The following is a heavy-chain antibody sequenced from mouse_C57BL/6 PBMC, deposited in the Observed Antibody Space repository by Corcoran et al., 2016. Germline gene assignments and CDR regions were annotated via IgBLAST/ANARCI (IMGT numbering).Heavy chain of an antibody. J-gene: IGHJ4*01. Sequence: EVQLQQSGPELVKPGTSVKISCKASGYTFTDSYMNWVKQSHGKSLEWIGDINPNNGGTSYNQKFKGKATLPVDKSSSTAYMELRSLTSEDSVVYYCARRGNKDYCGQGTSVTVSS. CDR2: INPNNGGT. CDR1: GYTFTDSY. CDR3: ARRGNKDY. V-gene: IGHV1-26*01. D-gene: IGHD2-1*01.